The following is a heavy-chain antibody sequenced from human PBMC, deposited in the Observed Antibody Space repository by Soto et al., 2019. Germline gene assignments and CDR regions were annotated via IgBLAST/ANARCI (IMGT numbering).Heavy chain of an antibody. CDR2: MNPYNGRS. CDR3: ARGQDYFDTSGYNDY. CDR1: GYSFTSDN. J-gene: IGHJ4*02. V-gene: IGHV1-8*01. D-gene: IGHD3-22*01. Sequence: QVPLVQSGSEVKKPGASVRVSCEASGYSFTSDNINWVRQAPGQGLEWVGYMNPYNGRSGYGQKFQGRVILTRDTSINTAYMELTNLRSEDTAVYYCARGQDYFDTSGYNDYWGRGTLITVSS.